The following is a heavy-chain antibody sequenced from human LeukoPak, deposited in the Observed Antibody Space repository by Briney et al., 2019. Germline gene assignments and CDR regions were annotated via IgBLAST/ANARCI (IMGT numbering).Heavy chain of an antibody. CDR2: IIPIFGTA. D-gene: IGHD6-19*01. J-gene: IGHJ3*02. Sequence: ASVKVSCKASGGTFSSYAISWVRQAPGQGLEWMGGIIPIFGTANYAQKFQGRVTITADESTSTAYMELRSLRSDDTAVYYCARDPGYIAVAAFDIWGQGTMVTVSS. CDR3: ARDPGYIAVAAFDI. V-gene: IGHV1-69*01. CDR1: GGTFSSYA.